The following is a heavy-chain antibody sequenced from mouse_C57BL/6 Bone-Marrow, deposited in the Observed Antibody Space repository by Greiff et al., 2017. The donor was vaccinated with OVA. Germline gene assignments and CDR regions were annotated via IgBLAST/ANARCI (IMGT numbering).Heavy chain of an antibody. CDR2: IYPGDGDT. D-gene: IGHD2-3*01. Sequence: VQLQQSGAELVKPGASVKISCKASGYAFSSYWMNWVKQRPGKGLEWIGQIYPGDGDTNYNGKFKGKATLTADKSSSTAYMQLSSLTSEDSAVYFCARFWDGYYVAMDYWGQGTSVTVSS. CDR1: GYAFSSYW. V-gene: IGHV1-80*01. CDR3: ARFWDGYYVAMDY. J-gene: IGHJ4*01.